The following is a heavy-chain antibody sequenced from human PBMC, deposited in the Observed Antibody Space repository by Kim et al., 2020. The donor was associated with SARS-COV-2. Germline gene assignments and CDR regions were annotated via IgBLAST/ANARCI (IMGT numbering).Heavy chain of an antibody. J-gene: IGHJ4*02. CDR3: ARDLRYYYDRNFDY. Sequence: ADSVKGRFTISRDNAKNSLYLQMNSLRAEDTAVYYCARDLRYYYDRNFDYWGQGTLVTVSS. V-gene: IGHV3-21*01. D-gene: IGHD3-22*01.